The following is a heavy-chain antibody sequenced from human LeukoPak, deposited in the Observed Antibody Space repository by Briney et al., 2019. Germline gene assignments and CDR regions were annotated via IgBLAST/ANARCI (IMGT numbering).Heavy chain of an antibody. CDR2: ISAYNGNT. CDR3: ARAYRSTWHHDY. J-gene: IGHJ4*02. D-gene: IGHD6-13*01. CDR1: GYTFTTYG. Sequence: ASVKVSCKASGYTFTTYGISWVRQAPGQGLEWMGWISAYNGNTNYAQKLQGRVTMTTDTSTSTAYMELRSLRSDDTAVYYCARAYRSTWHHDYSGQGTLVTVSS. V-gene: IGHV1-18*01.